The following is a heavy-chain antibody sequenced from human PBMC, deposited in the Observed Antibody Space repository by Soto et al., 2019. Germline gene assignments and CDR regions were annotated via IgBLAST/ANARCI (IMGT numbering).Heavy chain of an antibody. CDR3: ARGRIFGVVPRPQADY. D-gene: IGHD3-3*01. CDR1: GGSISSYY. V-gene: IGHV4-59*01. CDR2: IYYSGST. Sequence: PSETLSLTCTVSGGSISSYYWSWIRQPPGKGLEWIGYIYYSGSTNYNPSLKSRVTISVDTSKNQFSLKLSSVTAADTAVYYCARGRIFGVVPRPQADYWGQGNLVTVS. J-gene: IGHJ4*02.